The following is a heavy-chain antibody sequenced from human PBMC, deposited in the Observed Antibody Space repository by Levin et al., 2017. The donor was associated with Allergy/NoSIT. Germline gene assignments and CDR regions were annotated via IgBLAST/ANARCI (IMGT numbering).Heavy chain of an antibody. V-gene: IGHV4-30-4*01. CDR2: IYYSGST. Sequence: SETLSLTCTVSGGSISSGDYYWSWIRQPPGKGLEWIGYIYYSGSTYYNPSLKSRVTISVDTSKNQFSLKLSSVTAADTAVYYCARDRPVIAAAGWFDPWGQGTLVTVSS. CDR3: ARDRPVIAAAGWFDP. D-gene: IGHD6-13*01. CDR1: GGSISSGDYY. J-gene: IGHJ5*02.